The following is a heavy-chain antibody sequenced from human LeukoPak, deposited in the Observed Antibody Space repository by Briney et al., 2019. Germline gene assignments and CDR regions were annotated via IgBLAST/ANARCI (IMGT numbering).Heavy chain of an antibody. CDR3: ARGSSSWYYFDY. CDR1: GFTFRSYG. CDR2: IWYEGSDK. V-gene: IGHV3-33*01. Sequence: GGSLRLSCAASGFTFRSYGMHWVRQAPGRGLERVAVIWYEGSDKHYADSVKGRFTISRDNSKNTLYLQLNSLRAEDTAVYYCARGSSSWYYFDYWGQGTLVTVSS. J-gene: IGHJ4*02. D-gene: IGHD6-13*01.